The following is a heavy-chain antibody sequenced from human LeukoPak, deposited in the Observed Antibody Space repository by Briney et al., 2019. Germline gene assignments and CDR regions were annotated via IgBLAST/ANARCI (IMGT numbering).Heavy chain of an antibody. D-gene: IGHD1/OR15-1a*01. Sequence: GGSLRLSCAASGFTFDDYGMSWVRQAPGKGLEWVSGINWNGGSTGYADSVKGRFTISRDNAKNSLYLQMNSLRAEDTALYYCAKDSAGTLYYYYMDVWGKGTTVTVSS. CDR3: AKDSAGTLYYYYMDV. CDR2: INWNGGST. J-gene: IGHJ6*03. CDR1: GFTFDDYG. V-gene: IGHV3-20*04.